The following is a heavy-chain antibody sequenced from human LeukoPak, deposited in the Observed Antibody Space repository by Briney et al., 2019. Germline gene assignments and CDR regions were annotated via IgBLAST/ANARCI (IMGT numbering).Heavy chain of an antibody. CDR1: GFTFSSYG. Sequence: GGSLRLSCAASGFTFSSYGMHWVRQAPGKGLEWMAFIRYDGSYKNYADSVKGRFTISRDNSKNILYLQMNSLRAEDTAVYYCAKDQGGTTASDYWGQGTLVTDSS. CDR3: AKDQGGTTASDY. CDR2: IRYDGSYK. D-gene: IGHD1-26*01. J-gene: IGHJ4*02. V-gene: IGHV3-30*02.